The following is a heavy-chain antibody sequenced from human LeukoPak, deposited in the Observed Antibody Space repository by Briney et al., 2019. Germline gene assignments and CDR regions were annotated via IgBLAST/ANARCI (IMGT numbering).Heavy chain of an antibody. D-gene: IGHD6-25*01. CDR2: ISGSGGST. CDR1: GFTFSSYA. V-gene: IGHV3-23*01. J-gene: IGHJ4*02. CDR3: AKGFGYHRLDFDY. Sequence: GGSLRLSCAASGFTFSSYAMSWVRHAPGRGLEWVSGISGSGGSTYYADSVKGRFTISRDNSKNTLYLQMNSLRAEDTAVYYCAKGFGYHRLDFDYWGQGTLVTVSS.